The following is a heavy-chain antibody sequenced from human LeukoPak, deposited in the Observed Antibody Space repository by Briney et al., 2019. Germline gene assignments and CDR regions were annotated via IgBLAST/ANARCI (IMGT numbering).Heavy chain of an antibody. CDR2: ISAYNGNT. Sequence: ASVTVSCTSSGYTFTSNGISWVRQAPAPGLEWMGWISAYNGNTNYAQTLQGRVTMTTDTSTSTAYMKLRSLRSDDTAVYYCARDNYYDSSDDAFDIWGQGTMVTVSS. CDR3: ARDNYYDSSDDAFDI. J-gene: IGHJ3*02. CDR1: GYTFTSNG. D-gene: IGHD3-22*01. V-gene: IGHV1-18*01.